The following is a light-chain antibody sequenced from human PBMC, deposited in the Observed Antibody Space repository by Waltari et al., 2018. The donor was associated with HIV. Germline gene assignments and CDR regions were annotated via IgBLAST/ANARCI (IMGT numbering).Light chain of an antibody. V-gene: IGKV4-1*01. CDR3: QQYHSLPIT. CDR1: QSVFDSSNIRDF. J-gene: IGKJ5*01. CDR2: WAS. Sequence: DIVMTQSPDSLAASLGERATINCKSSQSVFDSSNIRDFLAWYQQKPGQPPKLLIYWASTRESGVPDRFNGSGSGTNFTLTIRSLQAEDVAIYYCQQYHSLPITFGQGTRLEIK.